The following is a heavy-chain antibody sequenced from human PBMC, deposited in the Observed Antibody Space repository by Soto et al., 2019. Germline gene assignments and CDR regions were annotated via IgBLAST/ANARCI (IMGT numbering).Heavy chain of an antibody. V-gene: IGHV4-59*01. CDR2: ISYSGTT. Sequence: QVQLQESSPGLVKPSETLSLSCTVSGGSISGYYWSWIRQPPGKGLEWIGYISYSGTTKYNPSLKSRATISVDTSKKQFSLDVISLIDADTAVYFCARAPQSGGLAYGMDVWGQGTTVTVSS. J-gene: IGHJ6*02. CDR1: GGSISGYY. CDR3: ARAPQSGGLAYGMDV. D-gene: IGHD2-15*01.